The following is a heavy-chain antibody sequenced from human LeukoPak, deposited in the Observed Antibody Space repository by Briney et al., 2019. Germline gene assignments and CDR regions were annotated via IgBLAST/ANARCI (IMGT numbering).Heavy chain of an antibody. CDR3: ASPPSGVTAILYY. V-gene: IGHV1-69*13. CDR1: GGTFSSYA. Sequence: SVKVSCKASGGTFSSYAISWVRQAPGQGLEWMGGIIPIFGTANYAQKFQGRVTITADESTSTAYMELSSLRSEDTAVYYCASPPSGVTAILYYWAQGTLVPASS. J-gene: IGHJ4*02. D-gene: IGHD2-21*02. CDR2: IIPIFGTA.